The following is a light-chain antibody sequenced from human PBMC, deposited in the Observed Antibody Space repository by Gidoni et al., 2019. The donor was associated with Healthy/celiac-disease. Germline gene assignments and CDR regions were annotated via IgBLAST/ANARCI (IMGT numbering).Light chain of an antibody. J-gene: IGKJ5*01. Sequence: IVLTQSPATLSLSPGERATLPCRARQSVSSYLAWYQQKPGQAPRLLIYDASNRATGIPARFSGSGSGTDFTLTISSLEPEDFAVYYCQQRSNWPPITFGQGTRLEIK. CDR2: DAS. CDR3: QQRSNWPPIT. V-gene: IGKV3-11*01. CDR1: QSVSSY.